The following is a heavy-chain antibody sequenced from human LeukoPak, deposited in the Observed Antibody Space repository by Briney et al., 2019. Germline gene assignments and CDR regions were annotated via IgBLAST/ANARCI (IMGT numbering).Heavy chain of an antibody. J-gene: IGHJ4*02. CDR2: ISYDGGNK. V-gene: IGHV3-30-3*01. Sequence: GGSLRLSCAAFGFTFSSYAMHWVRQAPGKGLEWVAVISYDGGNKYYADSVKGRFTISRDNSKNTLYLQMNSLRTEDTAVYYCARTYDILTGYYSIWGQGTLVTVSS. CDR1: GFTFSSYA. D-gene: IGHD3-9*01. CDR3: ARTYDILTGYYSI.